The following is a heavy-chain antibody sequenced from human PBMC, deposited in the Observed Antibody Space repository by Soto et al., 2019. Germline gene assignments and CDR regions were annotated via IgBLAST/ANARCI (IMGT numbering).Heavy chain of an antibody. CDR2: SRNKANSYTT. CDR1: GFTFSDHY. CDR3: AREVDIVASFYYYGMDV. Sequence: EVQLVESGGGLVQPGGSLRLSCAASGFTFSDHYMDWVRQAPGKGLEWVGRSRNKANSYTTEYAASVKGRFTVSRDNTKNSLYLQMNSLRAEDTAVYYCAREVDIVASFYYYGMDVWGQGTTVTVS. J-gene: IGHJ6*02. D-gene: IGHD5-12*01. V-gene: IGHV3-72*01.